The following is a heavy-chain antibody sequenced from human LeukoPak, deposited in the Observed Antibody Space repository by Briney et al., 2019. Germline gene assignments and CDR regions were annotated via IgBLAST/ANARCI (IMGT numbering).Heavy chain of an antibody. J-gene: IGHJ3*02. CDR2: IWYDGSNK. Sequence: GRSLRLSCAASGFTFSSYGMHWARQAPGKGLEWVAVIWYDGSNKYYADSVKGRFTISRDNSKNTLYLQMNSLRAEDTAVYYCAKDSWSRGDDAFDIWGQGTMVTVSS. D-gene: IGHD1-1*01. CDR3: AKDSWSRGDDAFDI. V-gene: IGHV3-33*06. CDR1: GFTFSSYG.